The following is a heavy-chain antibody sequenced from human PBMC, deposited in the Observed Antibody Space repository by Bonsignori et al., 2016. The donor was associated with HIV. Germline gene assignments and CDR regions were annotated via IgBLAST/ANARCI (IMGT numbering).Heavy chain of an antibody. CDR3: ARRMAGTMGFDY. D-gene: IGHD1-7*01. J-gene: IGHJ4*02. CDR2: INHSGST. CDR1: GGSFSGYY. V-gene: IGHV4-34*02. Sequence: QVQLQQWGAGLLKPSETLSLTCAVSGGSFSGYYWTWIRQSPGKGLEWIGEINHSGSTNSNPPLKRRVTISADTSKTHFSLNLRSVTAADTAVYYCARRMAGTMGFDYWGQGTLVTVSS.